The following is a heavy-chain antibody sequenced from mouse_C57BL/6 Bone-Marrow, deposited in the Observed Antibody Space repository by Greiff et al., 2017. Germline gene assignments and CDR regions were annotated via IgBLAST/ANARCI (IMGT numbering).Heavy chain of an antibody. D-gene: IGHD1-1*01. CDR1: GYTFTSYW. Sequence: QVQLQQPGAELVKPGASVKMSCKASGYTFTSYWITWVKQRPGQGLEWIGDIYPGSGSTNYNEKFKSKATLTVDTSSSTAYMQLISLTSEDSAVYYCAREEPYYGSGMDYWGQGTSVTVSA. V-gene: IGHV1-55*01. J-gene: IGHJ4*01. CDR3: AREEPYYGSGMDY. CDR2: IYPGSGST.